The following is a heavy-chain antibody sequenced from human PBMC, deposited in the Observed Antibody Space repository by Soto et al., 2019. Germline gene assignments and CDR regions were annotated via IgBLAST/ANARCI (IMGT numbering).Heavy chain of an antibody. CDR2: ISGSSGNA. Sequence: QVQLVQSGAEVKNPGASVKVSCKTSGYTFTKYGVGWVRQAPGQGLEWMGWISGSSGNANYAEKVXXRXXLTTDTSTSTAYIELRSLRSDDTAVYYCAREMAGLGGEYDYWGQGTLVTVSS. CDR3: AREMAGLGGEYDY. CDR1: GYTFTKYG. V-gene: IGHV1-18*01. J-gene: IGHJ4*02. D-gene: IGHD3-16*01.